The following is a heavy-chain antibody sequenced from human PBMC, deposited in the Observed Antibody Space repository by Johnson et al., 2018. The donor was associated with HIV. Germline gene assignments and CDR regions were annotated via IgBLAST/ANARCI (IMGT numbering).Heavy chain of an antibody. D-gene: IGHD3-22*01. CDR2: IKHEGSEQ. V-gene: IGHV3-7*05. J-gene: IGHJ3*02. Sequence: GQLVESGGGSVQPGEYLTLSCAASGFTFSSYWMSWVRQAPGKGQEWVANIKHEGSEQYYLDSVKGRFTIARDNAKNSLYLQMNSLRAEDTAVYYCARESDSSGYYSDAFDIWGQGTMVTVSS. CDR1: GFTFSSYW. CDR3: ARESDSSGYYSDAFDI.